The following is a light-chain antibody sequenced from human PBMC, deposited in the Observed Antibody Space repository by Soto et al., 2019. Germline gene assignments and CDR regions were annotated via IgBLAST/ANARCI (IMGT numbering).Light chain of an antibody. CDR1: QSVSSSY. V-gene: IGKV3-20*01. CDR2: DAS. Sequence: ENVLTQSPGTLSLSPGERATLSCRASQSVSSSYLAWYQQKPGQAPRLLIYDASSRATGIPDRFSGSGSGTDFTLTISRLEPEDFAVYYCQQYGSLPRTFGQGTKVEIK. CDR3: QQYGSLPRT. J-gene: IGKJ1*01.